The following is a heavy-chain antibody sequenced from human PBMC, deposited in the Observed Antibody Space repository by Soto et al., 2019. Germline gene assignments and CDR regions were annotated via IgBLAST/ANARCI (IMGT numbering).Heavy chain of an antibody. J-gene: IGHJ3*02. CDR1: GYTFTSYA. CDR3: ARTQLWLRGAFDI. D-gene: IGHD5-18*01. CDR2: INAGNGNT. Sequence: QAQLVQSGAEVKKPGASVKVSCKASGYTFTSYAIHWVRQAPGQRLEWMGWINAGNGNTKYSQNLQGRVTITRDTSASTAYMEVSSLRSEDTAVYYCARTQLWLRGAFDIWGQGTMVTVSS. V-gene: IGHV1-3*01.